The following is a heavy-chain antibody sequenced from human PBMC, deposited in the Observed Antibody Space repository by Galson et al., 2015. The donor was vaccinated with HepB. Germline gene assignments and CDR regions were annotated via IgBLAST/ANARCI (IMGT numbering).Heavy chain of an antibody. J-gene: IGHJ6*02. D-gene: IGHD2-15*01. Sequence: SVKVSCNASGGTFNSYTITWVRQAPGQGLEWMGWIIIPLRGITNYAQKVQGRVTITADKYTSTSYMELSGLTSDDTAGYYCAREEYRNPRYCSRGTTCFSYMDDWGQGTTVTVSS. CDR3: AREEYRNPRYCSRGTTCFSYMDD. CDR2: IIIPLRGIT. V-gene: IGHV1-69*10. CDR1: GGTFNSYT.